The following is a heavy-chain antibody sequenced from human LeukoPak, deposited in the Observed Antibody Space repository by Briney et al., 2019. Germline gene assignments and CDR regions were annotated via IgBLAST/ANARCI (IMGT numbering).Heavy chain of an antibody. Sequence: ASVKVSCKASGYTFTGYYMHWVRQAPGQGLEWMGWINPNSGGTNYAQKFQGRVTMTRDTSISTAYMELSRLRSDDTAVYYCARDGDSSSSCRWFDPWGQGTLVTVSS. V-gene: IGHV1-2*02. CDR1: GYTFTGYY. J-gene: IGHJ5*02. D-gene: IGHD6-6*01. CDR3: ARDGDSSSSCRWFDP. CDR2: INPNSGGT.